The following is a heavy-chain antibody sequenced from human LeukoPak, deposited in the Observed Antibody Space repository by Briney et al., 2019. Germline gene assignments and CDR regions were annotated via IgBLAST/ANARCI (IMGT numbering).Heavy chain of an antibody. V-gene: IGHV3-23*01. D-gene: IGHD3-3*01. Sequence: GGSLRLSCAASGFTFSSHAMAWVRQAPGKGLEWVSAIGGSSGSTYYADSVKVRFTISRDNCKNTVYLKMIYLRADDTAVYHCARDPGVVAFHYLDFWGQGTLVTVSS. CDR3: ARDPGVVAFHYLDF. CDR2: IGGSSGST. CDR1: GFTFSSHA. J-gene: IGHJ4*02.